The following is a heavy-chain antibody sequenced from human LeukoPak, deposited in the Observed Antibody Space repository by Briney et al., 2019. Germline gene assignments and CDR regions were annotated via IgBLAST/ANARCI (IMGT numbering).Heavy chain of an antibody. Sequence: ASVKVSCKASGYTFTSYGISWVRQAPGQGLEWMGWISAYNGNTNYAQKLQGRVTMTTDTSTSAAYMELRSLRSDDTAVYYCARDWSSMVRGVFDYWGQGTLVTAS. CDR1: GYTFTSYG. V-gene: IGHV1-18*01. J-gene: IGHJ4*02. CDR3: ARDWSSMVRGVFDY. CDR2: ISAYNGNT. D-gene: IGHD3-10*01.